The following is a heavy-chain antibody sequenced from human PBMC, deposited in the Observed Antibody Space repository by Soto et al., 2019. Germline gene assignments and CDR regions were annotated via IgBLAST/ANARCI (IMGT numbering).Heavy chain of an antibody. CDR1: GGSISSGGYY. CDR2: IYYSGST. CDR3: ARDQSTSSYYYYGMDV. Sequence: KASETLSLTCTVSGGSISSGGYYWSWIRQHPGKGLEWIGYIYYSGSTYYNPSLKSRVTISVDTSKNQFSLKLSSVTAADTAVYYCARDQSTSSYYYYGMDVWGQGTTVTVSS. V-gene: IGHV4-31*03. D-gene: IGHD2-2*01. J-gene: IGHJ6*02.